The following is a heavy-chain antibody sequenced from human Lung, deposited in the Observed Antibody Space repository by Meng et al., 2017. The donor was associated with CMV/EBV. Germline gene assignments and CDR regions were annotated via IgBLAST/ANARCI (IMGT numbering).Heavy chain of an antibody. D-gene: IGHD6-19*01. V-gene: IGHV3-30-3*01. J-gene: IGHJ4*02. CDR1: GFTFSSYA. Sequence: QVQPVESGXGVVQPGRSLRLSCAASGFTFSSYAMHWVRQAPGKGLEWVAVISYDGSNKYYADSVKGRFTISRDNSKNTLYLQMNSLRAEDTAVYYCADMGEWLANWGQGTLVTVSS. CDR3: ADMGEWLAN. CDR2: ISYDGSNK.